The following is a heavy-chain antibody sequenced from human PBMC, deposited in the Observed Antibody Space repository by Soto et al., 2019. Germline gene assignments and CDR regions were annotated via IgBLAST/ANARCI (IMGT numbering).Heavy chain of an antibody. V-gene: IGHV3-7*01. CDR2: IKQDGSEK. CDR3: ARDGNYDIVTGYLDY. Sequence: PGGSLRLSCAASGFTFDNYWMTWVRQAPGKGLEWVANIKQDGSEKYYVDSVKGRFTISRDNAKNSLYLQMNSLRAEDTAVYYCARDGNYDIVTGYLDYWGQGTLVTVSS. D-gene: IGHD3-9*01. J-gene: IGHJ4*02. CDR1: GFTFDNYW.